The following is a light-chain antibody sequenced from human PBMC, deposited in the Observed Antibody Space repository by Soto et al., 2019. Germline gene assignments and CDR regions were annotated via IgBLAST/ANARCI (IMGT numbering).Light chain of an antibody. J-gene: IGLJ3*02. CDR3: SSYTSSSTRV. Sequence: QSALTQPASVSGSPGQSITISCTGTSSDVGGYNYVSWYQQHPGKAPKLMIYEVSNRPSGVSNRFSCSKSGNTAFPTISGLQAEDEAYYYCSSYTSSSTRVFGGGTKLTVL. CDR2: EVS. CDR1: SSDVGGYNY. V-gene: IGLV2-14*01.